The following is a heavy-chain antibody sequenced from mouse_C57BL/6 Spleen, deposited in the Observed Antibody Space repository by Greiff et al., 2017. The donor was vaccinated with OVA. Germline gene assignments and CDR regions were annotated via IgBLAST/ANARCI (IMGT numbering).Heavy chain of an antibody. D-gene: IGHD2-3*01. CDR3: ARLYDPAMDY. V-gene: IGHV7-3*01. CDR2: IRNKANGYTT. Sequence: EVHLVESGGGLVQPGGSLSLSCAASGFTFTDYYMSWVRQPPGKALEWLGFIRNKANGYTTEYSASVKGRFTISRDKSQSILYLQRNALRAEDSATYYCARLYDPAMDYWGQGTSVTVSS. CDR1: GFTFTDYY. J-gene: IGHJ4*01.